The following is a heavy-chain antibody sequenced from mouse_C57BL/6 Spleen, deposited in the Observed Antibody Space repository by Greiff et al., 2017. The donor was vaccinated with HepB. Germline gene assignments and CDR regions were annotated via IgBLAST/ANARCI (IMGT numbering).Heavy chain of an antibody. CDR1: GYTFTSYW. CDR2: INPSSGYT. Sequence: QVQLQQSGAELAKPGASVKLSCKASGYTFTSYWMPWVKQRPGQGLEWIGYINPSSGYTKYNQKFKDKATLTADKSSSTAYMQLSSLTYEDSAVYDCARDGITTVVATDFDYWGQGTTLTVSS. J-gene: IGHJ2*01. D-gene: IGHD1-1*01. CDR3: ARDGITTVVATDFDY. V-gene: IGHV1-7*01.